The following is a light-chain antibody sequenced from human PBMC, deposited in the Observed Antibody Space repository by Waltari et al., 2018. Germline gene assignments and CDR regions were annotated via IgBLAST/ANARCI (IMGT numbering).Light chain of an antibody. CDR2: DVT. J-gene: IGLJ2*01. CDR1: SSDIGGYNY. CDR3: TSYTSTNTVI. Sequence: QSALTQPASVSGSPGQSITISCAGTSSDIGGYNYVSWYQQHPGKAPKLIIFDVTRWPSGVSHRFSGSKSGNTASLTISGLQAEDEADYYCTSYTSTNTVIFGGGTKVTVL. V-gene: IGLV2-14*03.